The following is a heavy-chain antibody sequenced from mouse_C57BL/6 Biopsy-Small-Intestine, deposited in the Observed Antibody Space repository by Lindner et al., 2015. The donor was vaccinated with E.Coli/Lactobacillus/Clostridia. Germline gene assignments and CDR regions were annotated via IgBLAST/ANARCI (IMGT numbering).Heavy chain of an antibody. CDR2: FNPTRGDS. D-gene: IGHD6-2*01. CDR3: ARDLGPLYSSSSGYFDS. Sequence: PGQGLEWMGRFNPTRGDSSYAQKFQGRVTISRDTSISTAYMELSSLRSDDTAVYYCARDLGPLYSSSSGYFDSWGQGTLVTVSS. J-gene: IGHJ2*01. V-gene: IGHV14-2*02.